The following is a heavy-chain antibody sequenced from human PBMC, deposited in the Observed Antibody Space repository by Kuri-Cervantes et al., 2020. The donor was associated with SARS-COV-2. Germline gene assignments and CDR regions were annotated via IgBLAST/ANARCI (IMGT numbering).Heavy chain of an antibody. D-gene: IGHD1-26*01. Sequence: ASVKVSCKASGYTFSDYYMHWVRQAPGQGLEWMGIINPRGGSTNYAQKFQGRVTMTTDTSTSTAYMELRSLRSDDTAVYYCARAELVGATRSRGWFDPWGQGTLVTVSS. V-gene: IGHV1-46*01. CDR3: ARAELVGATRSRGWFDP. CDR1: GYTFSDYY. J-gene: IGHJ5*02. CDR2: INPRGGST.